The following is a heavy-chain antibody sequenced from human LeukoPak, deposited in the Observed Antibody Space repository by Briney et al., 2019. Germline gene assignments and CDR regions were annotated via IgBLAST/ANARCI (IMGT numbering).Heavy chain of an antibody. D-gene: IGHD4-17*01. CDR2: ISYEGDST. CDR3: ARNYGDCRLTRWFDP. V-gene: IGHV3-30*03. J-gene: IGHJ5*02. CDR1: GFILRIYG. Sequence: GGSLRLSCAASGFILRIYGMHWVRQAPGKGLEWVALISYEGDSTYYADSVKGRFTISRDNSKDMLNLQMNSRRAEDTTVYYCARNYGDCRLTRWFDPWGQDTLVTVPA.